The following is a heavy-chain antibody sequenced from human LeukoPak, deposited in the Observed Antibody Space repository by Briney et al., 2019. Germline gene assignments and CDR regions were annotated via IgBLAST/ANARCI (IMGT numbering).Heavy chain of an antibody. Sequence: SETLSLTCAVYGGSFSGYYWSWIRQPPGKGLEWIGEINHSGRTKYNPSLKSRVTISVDTSKNQFSLKLSSVTAADTAVYYCAREGISSQGDWFDPWGQGTLVTVSS. D-gene: IGHD3-3*02. V-gene: IGHV4-34*01. CDR1: GGSFSGYY. J-gene: IGHJ5*02. CDR3: AREGISSQGDWFDP. CDR2: INHSGRT.